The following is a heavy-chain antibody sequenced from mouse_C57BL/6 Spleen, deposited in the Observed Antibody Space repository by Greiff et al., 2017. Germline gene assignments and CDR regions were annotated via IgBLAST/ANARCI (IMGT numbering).Heavy chain of an antibody. J-gene: IGHJ2*01. V-gene: IGHV1-82*01. Sequence: QVQLQQSGPELVKPGASVKISCKASGYAFSSSWMNWVKQRPGQGLEWIGRIYPGDGDTNYNGKFKGKATLTADKSSRTAYMQLSSLTSEDSAVYFCATITTVPRSWGQGTTLTVSS. CDR3: ATITTVPRS. D-gene: IGHD1-1*01. CDR1: GYAFSSSW. CDR2: IYPGDGDT.